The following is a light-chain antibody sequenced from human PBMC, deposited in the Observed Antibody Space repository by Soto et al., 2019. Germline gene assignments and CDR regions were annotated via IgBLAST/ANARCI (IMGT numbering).Light chain of an antibody. V-gene: IGLV2-14*01. CDR3: AAWDDSLNEYV. J-gene: IGLJ1*01. Sequence: QSVLTQPASVSGSPGQSITISCTGTSGDIGSYNRVSWYQQHPGKAPKLIIYEVTDRPSGVSNRFSGSKSGNTASLTISGLQAEDEADYCCAAWDDSLNEYVFGDGTKVTVL. CDR1: SGDIGSYNR. CDR2: EVT.